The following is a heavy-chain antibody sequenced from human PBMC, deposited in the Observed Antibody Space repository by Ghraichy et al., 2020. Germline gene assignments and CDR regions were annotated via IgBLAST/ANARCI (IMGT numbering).Heavy chain of an antibody. CDR3: ARGWAYSSSSAYFQH. CDR2: IIPIFGTA. CDR1: GGTFSSYA. V-gene: IGHV1-69*13. J-gene: IGHJ1*01. D-gene: IGHD6-6*01. Sequence: SVKVSCKASGGTFSSYAISWVRQAPGQGLEWMGGIIPIFGTANYAQKFQGRVTITADESTSTAYMELSSLRSEDTAVYYCARGWAYSSSSAYFQHWGQGTLVTVSS.